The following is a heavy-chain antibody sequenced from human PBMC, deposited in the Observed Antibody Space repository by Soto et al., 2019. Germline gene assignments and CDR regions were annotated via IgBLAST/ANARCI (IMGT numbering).Heavy chain of an antibody. Sequence: QVQLVQSGAEVKKPGASVKVCCKASGYTFSSYDIHWVRQAPGQGLEWIGILNPNGGSTNYAKNFKGRPTVTRDTSSATVYMDLSALTSDDTAMYYCARGLGRGDCWGQGTLVTVSS. J-gene: IGHJ4*02. CDR3: ARGLGRGDC. CDR1: GYTFSSYD. V-gene: IGHV1-46*01. D-gene: IGHD3-10*01. CDR2: LNPNGGST.